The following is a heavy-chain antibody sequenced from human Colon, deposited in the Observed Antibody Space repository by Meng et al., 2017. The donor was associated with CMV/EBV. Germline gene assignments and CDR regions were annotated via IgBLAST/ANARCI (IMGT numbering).Heavy chain of an antibody. J-gene: IGHJ4*02. D-gene: IGHD1-26*01. Sequence: QVRLVQSGAGVKKPGASVKVSCKSSGYTFSDYHIHWVRQAPGQGLEWMGWINSNSGATDYAQKFQGRLTMTRDTSITTVYMELSSLRSDDTAVYYCARDPSGSRVPFDYWGQGSLVTVSS. CDR3: ARDPSGSRVPFDY. V-gene: IGHV1-2*02. CDR1: GYTFSDYH. CDR2: INSNSGAT.